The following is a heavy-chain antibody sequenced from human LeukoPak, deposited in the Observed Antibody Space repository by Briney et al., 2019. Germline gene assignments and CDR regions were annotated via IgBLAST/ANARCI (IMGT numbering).Heavy chain of an antibody. CDR3: ARQRGNDYYDSSGRSSSFDY. CDR2: IYHSGST. CDR1: GYSISSGYY. J-gene: IGHJ4*02. D-gene: IGHD3-22*01. V-gene: IGHV4-38-2*01. Sequence: PSETLSLTCAVSGYSISSGYYWGWIRQPPGKGLEWIGSIYHSGSTYYNPSLKSRVTISVDTSKNQFSLKLSSVTATDTAVYYCARQRGNDYYDSSGRSSSFDYWGQGTLVTVSS.